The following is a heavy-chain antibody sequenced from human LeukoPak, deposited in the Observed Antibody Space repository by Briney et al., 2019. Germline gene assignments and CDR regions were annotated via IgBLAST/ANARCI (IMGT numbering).Heavy chain of an antibody. CDR3: ARVRDTAMVTLDY. Sequence: GGSLRLSCAASGFTFSDPYMDWVRQAPGKGLEWVGRTRNKANSYTTEYAASVKGRFTISRDDSKNSLYLQMNSLKTEDTAVYYCARVRDTAMVTLDYWGQGTLVTVSS. V-gene: IGHV3-72*01. J-gene: IGHJ4*02. CDR2: TRNKANSYTT. CDR1: GFTFSDPY. D-gene: IGHD5-18*01.